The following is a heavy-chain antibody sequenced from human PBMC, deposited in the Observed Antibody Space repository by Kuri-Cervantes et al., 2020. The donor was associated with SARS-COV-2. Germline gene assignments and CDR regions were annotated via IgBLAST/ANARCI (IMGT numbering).Heavy chain of an antibody. CDR3: ARVRGVGY. V-gene: IGHV3-21*01. CDR2: ISSSSSYI. D-gene: IGHD3-10*01. Sequence: LSLTCAASGFTFSSYAMSWVRQAPGKGLEWVSSISSSSSYIYCADSVKGRFTISRDNAKNSLYLQMNSLRAEDTAVYYCARVRGVGYWGQGTLVTVSS. CDR1: GFTFSSYA. J-gene: IGHJ4*02.